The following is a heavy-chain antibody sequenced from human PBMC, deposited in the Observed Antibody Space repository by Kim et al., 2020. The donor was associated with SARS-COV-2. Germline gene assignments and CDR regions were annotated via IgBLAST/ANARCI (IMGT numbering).Heavy chain of an antibody. CDR1: GFNFDEYA. V-gene: IGHV3-49*03. CDR2: FRSKGYGGTA. Sequence: GSLRLSCTTSGFNFDEYAISWFRQTPGKGLEWVGFFRSKGYGGTADYAASVKGRFTISRDDSKGIAYLQMNGLKTEDTAVYYCTRGFRRTTVTTADFWGQGTLVTVSS. D-gene: IGHD4-17*01. CDR3: TRGFRRTTVTTADF. J-gene: IGHJ4*02.